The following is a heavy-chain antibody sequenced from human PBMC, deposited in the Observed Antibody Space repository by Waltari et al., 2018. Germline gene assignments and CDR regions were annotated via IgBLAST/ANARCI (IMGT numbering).Heavy chain of an antibody. CDR3: AKLGALLLRPNY. D-gene: IGHD3-3*01. CDR2: ISGSGNLT. CDR1: GLTFSKYA. Sequence: EVQLFESGGGLVQPGGSLRLSCAAPGLTFSKYAMSWVRQTPGRGLEWVSSISGSGNLTHYADPVKGRFTISRDNSGNTLFLQMNSLRGDDTALYYCAKLGALLLRPNYWGQGTLVIVSS. V-gene: IGHV3-23*01. J-gene: IGHJ4*02.